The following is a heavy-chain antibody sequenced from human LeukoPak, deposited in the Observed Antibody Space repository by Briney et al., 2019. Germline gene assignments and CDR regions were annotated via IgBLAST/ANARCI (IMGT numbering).Heavy chain of an antibody. CDR2: ISGSGGST. CDR3: AKDPFSYIVVVPAATSPFDY. J-gene: IGHJ4*02. Sequence: PGGSLRLSCAASGFTFSSYAMSWVRQAPGKGLEWVSAISGSGGSTYYADSVKGRFTISRDNSKNTLYLQMNSLRAEDTAVYYCAKDPFSYIVVVPAATSPFDYWGQGTLVTVSS. V-gene: IGHV3-23*01. CDR1: GFTFSSYA. D-gene: IGHD2-2*01.